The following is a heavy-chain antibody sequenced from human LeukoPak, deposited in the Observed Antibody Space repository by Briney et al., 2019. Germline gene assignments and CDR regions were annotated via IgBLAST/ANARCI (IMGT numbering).Heavy chain of an antibody. J-gene: IGHJ4*02. CDR3: ARGDYCSSSTCYGGMFDY. CDR2: IISRGTTK. CDR1: GFTFSSYE. Sequence: PGGSLRLSCAASGFTFSSYEMNWVRQAPGKGLEWVSYIISRGTTKHYADSLEGRFTISRDNAKNSLYLQMNSLRAEDTAVYYCARGDYCSSSTCYGGMFDYWGQGAPVTVSS. V-gene: IGHV3-48*03. D-gene: IGHD2-2*01.